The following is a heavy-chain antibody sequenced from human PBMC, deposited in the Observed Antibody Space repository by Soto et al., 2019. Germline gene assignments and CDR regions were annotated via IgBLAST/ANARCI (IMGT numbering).Heavy chain of an antibody. CDR2: IIPIFGTA. V-gene: IGHV1-69*01. CDR3: ASAPSNYDFWSGYCHFDY. J-gene: IGHJ4*02. CDR1: GGTFSSYA. Sequence: QVQLVQSGAEVKKPGSSVKVSCKASGGTFSSYAISWVRQAPGQGLEWMGGIIPIFGTANYAQKFQGRVTITADESTSTSYIELRSLRSEDTAVYYCASAPSNYDFWSGYCHFDYWGQGALVTVSS. D-gene: IGHD3-3*01.